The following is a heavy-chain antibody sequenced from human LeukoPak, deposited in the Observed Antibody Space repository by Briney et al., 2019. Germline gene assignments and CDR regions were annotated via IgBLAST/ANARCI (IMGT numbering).Heavy chain of an antibody. CDR1: GFTFSSYW. D-gene: IGHD2-15*01. CDR2: IKQDGSEK. V-gene: IGHV3-7*01. Sequence: GRALRLSCPASGFTFSSYWMSWVRQAPGKGLDWVANIKQDGSEKYYVDSVKGRFTISRDNAKNSLYLQMNSLRAEDTAVYYCASMLGYRSGGSCYPPRDYWGQGTLVTVSS. J-gene: IGHJ4*02. CDR3: ASMLGYRSGGSCYPPRDY.